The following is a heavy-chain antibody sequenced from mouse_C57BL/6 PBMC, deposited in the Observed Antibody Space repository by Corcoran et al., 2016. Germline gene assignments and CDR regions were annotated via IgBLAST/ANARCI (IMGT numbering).Heavy chain of an antibody. D-gene: IGHD4-1*01. Sequence: QVTLKESGPGILQSSQTLSLTCSFSGFSLSTSGMGVSWIRQPSGKGLEWLAHIYWDDDKRYNTSLKSRLTISKDTSRNQVFLKITSVDTADTATYYCARSPGDWYFDVWGTGTTVTVSS. J-gene: IGHJ1*03. CDR1: GFSLSTSGMG. V-gene: IGHV8-12*01. CDR2: IYWDDDK. CDR3: ARSPGDWYFDV.